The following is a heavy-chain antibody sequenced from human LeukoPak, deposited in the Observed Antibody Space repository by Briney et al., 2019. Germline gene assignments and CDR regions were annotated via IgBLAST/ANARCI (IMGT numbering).Heavy chain of an antibody. V-gene: IGHV1-18*01. CDR2: ISAYNGNT. D-gene: IGHD3-10*01. CDR3: ARDHHGSGSYYSTVDY. J-gene: IGHJ4*02. CDR1: GYTFTSYG. Sequence: ASVKVSCKASGYTFTSYGISWVRQAPGQGLEWMGWISAYNGNTNYAQKLQGRVTMTTDTSTSTAYMELRSLRSDDTAVYYCARDHHGSGSYYSTVDYWGQGTLVTVSS.